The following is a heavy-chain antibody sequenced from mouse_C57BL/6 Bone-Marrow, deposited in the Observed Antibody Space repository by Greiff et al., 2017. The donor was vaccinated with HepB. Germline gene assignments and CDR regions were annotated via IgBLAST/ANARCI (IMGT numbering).Heavy chain of an antibody. CDR2: ISYDGSN. CDR1: GYSITSGYY. J-gene: IGHJ2*01. V-gene: IGHV3-6*01. CDR3: AREEGLTGTDFDY. Sequence: EVQLQQSGPGLVKPSQSLSLTCSVSGYSITSGYYWNWIRQFPGNKLEWMGYISYDGSNNYNPSLKNRIAITRDTSKNQFFLKLNSVTTEDTATYYGAREEGLTGTDFDYWGQGTTLTVSS. D-gene: IGHD4-1*01.